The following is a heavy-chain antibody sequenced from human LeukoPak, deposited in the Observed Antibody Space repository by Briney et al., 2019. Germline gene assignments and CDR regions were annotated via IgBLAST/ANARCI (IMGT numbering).Heavy chain of an antibody. CDR1: GFTFSSYW. CDR3: ARDQVAVAVSLHRFDP. CDR2: IKQDGSEK. V-gene: IGHV3-7*01. J-gene: IGHJ5*02. Sequence: GGSLRLSCAASGFTFSSYWMSWVRQAPGKGLEWVANIKQDGSEKYYVDSVKGRFTISRDNAKNSLYLQMNSLRAEDTAVYYCARDQVAVAVSLHRFDPWGQGTLVTVSS. D-gene: IGHD6-19*01.